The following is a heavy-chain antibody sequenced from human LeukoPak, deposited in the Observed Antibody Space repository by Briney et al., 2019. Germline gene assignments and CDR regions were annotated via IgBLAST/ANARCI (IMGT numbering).Heavy chain of an antibody. Sequence: SETLSLTCTVSGGSISSYYWSWIRQPAGKGLEWIGRIYTSGSANYNPSLKSRVTMSVDTSKNQFSLKLSSVTAADTAVYYCARGTYCSGGSCPRDYYYYMDVWGKGTTVTVSS. CDR1: GGSISSYY. J-gene: IGHJ6*03. V-gene: IGHV4-4*07. D-gene: IGHD2-15*01. CDR2: IYTSGSA. CDR3: ARGTYCSGGSCPRDYYYYMDV.